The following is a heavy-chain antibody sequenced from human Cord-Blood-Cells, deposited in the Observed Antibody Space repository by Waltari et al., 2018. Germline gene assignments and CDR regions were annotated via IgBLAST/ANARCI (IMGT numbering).Heavy chain of an antibody. CDR2: IKSKTDGGTT. V-gene: IGHV3-15*01. CDR3: TVCFRELGY. D-gene: IGHD3-10*01. Sequence: EVQIVESGAGLVKPGGALKLFCASHEFTFTNAWIRFVRQAPGKGQEWVGRIKSKTDGGTTDYAAPVKGRFTIPRDDSKNTLYLQMNSLKTEDTAVYYCTVCFRELGYWGQGTLVTVSS. CDR1: EFTFTNAW. J-gene: IGHJ4*02.